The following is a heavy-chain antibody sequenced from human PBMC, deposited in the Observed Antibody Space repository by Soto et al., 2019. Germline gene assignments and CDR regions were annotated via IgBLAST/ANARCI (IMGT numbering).Heavy chain of an antibody. Sequence: GGSLRLSCAASGFTVISNYMSWVRQAPGKGLEWVSDIYSSGSTYYADSVKGRFTISRDNSKNAVFLQRNSLRPEDTAVYYCARATGPFDFWGQGTQVTVSS. CDR2: IYSSGST. J-gene: IGHJ4*02. CDR3: ARATGPFDF. V-gene: IGHV3-53*01. CDR1: GFTVISNY. D-gene: IGHD4-4*01.